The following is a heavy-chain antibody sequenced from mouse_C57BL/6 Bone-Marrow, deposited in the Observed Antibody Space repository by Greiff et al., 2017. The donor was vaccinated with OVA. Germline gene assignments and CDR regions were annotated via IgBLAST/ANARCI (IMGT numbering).Heavy chain of an antibody. D-gene: IGHD1-1*01. Sequence: VQLQQSGPELVKPGASVKISCKASGYTFTDYYMNWVKQSHGKSLEWIGDINPNNGGTSYNQKFKGKATLTVDKSSSTAYMELRSLTSEDSAVYYCAREGDYGSSYDWYFDVWGTGTTVTVSS. CDR3: AREGDYGSSYDWYFDV. CDR2: INPNNGGT. J-gene: IGHJ1*03. CDR1: GYTFTDYY. V-gene: IGHV1-26*01.